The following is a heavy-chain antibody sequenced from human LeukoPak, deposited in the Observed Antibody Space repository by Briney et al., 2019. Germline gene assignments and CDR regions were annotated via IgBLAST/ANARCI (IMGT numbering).Heavy chain of an antibody. CDR1: GFTFSSYA. V-gene: IGHV3-23*01. Sequence: GGSLRLSCAASGFTFSSYAMSWVRQAPGKGLEWVSAISGSGGSTYYADSVKGRFTISRDNSKNTVYLLLNSLRAEDTAVYFCAKEGFGDYDYWGQGSLVTVSS. D-gene: IGHD4-17*01. CDR2: ISGSGGST. J-gene: IGHJ4*02. CDR3: AKEGFGDYDY.